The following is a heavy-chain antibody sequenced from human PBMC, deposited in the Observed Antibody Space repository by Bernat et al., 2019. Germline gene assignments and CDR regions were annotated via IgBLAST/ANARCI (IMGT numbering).Heavy chain of an antibody. CDR1: GFTFSSYW. D-gene: IGHD2-15*01. CDR2: IYTDGSNT. Sequence: EVQLVESGGGLVQPGGSLRLSCAASGFTFSSYWMHCVRQAPGKGLVWVSRIYTDGSNTDYADSVKGRFTISRDNAKNTLYLQMNNQRVEDTAVYYCARVRYCRSGSCSSDFDYWGQGTLVTVS. V-gene: IGHV3-74*01. J-gene: IGHJ4*02. CDR3: ARVRYCRSGSCSSDFDY.